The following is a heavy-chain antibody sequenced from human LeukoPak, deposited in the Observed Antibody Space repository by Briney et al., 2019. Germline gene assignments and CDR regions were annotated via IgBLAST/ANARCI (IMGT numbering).Heavy chain of an antibody. CDR1: GFDFSTYA. CDR2: ISTMSNYI. CDR3: SRDRLGGLDL. V-gene: IGHV3-21*01. D-gene: IGHD5-12*01. Sequence: GGSLRLPCAASGFDFSTYAINWVRQAPGKGLEWVSSISTMSNYIFYGDSVKGRFTISRDNAENSVYLQMNSLRPEDTAVYYCSRDRLGGLDLWGQGTLVTVSS. J-gene: IGHJ5*02.